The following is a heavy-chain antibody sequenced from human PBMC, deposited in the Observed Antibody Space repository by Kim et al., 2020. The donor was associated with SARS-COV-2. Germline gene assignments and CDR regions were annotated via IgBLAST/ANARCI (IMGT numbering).Heavy chain of an antibody. CDR3: ARRSSPYIGFAL. J-gene: IGHJ5*02. CDR1: GYTFSSYG. D-gene: IGHD6-6*01. V-gene: IGHV1-18*01. CDR2: ISPDNGNT. Sequence: ASVKVSCKASGYTFSSYGISWVRQAPGQGLEWMGWISPDNGNTKYIQKVQGRVTMTTDTSTSTVYMELRSLRSDDTAVYYCARRSSPYIGFALWGWGTQV.